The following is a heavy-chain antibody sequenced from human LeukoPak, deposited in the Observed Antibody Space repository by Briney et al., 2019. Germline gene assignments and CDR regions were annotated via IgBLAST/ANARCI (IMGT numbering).Heavy chain of an antibody. Sequence: SETLSLTCAVYGGSFSGYYWSWIRQSPGKGLEWIGEINHSGSTNYNPSLKSRVTISVDTSKNQFSLKLSSVTAADTAVYYCARLIYRGRYSSSSGDYWGQGTLVTVSS. D-gene: IGHD6-6*01. CDR1: GGSFSGYY. V-gene: IGHV4-34*01. CDR3: ARLIYRGRYSSSSGDY. J-gene: IGHJ4*02. CDR2: INHSGST.